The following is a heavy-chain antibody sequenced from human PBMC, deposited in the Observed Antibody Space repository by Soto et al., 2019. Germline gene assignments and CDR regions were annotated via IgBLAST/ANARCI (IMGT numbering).Heavy chain of an antibody. J-gene: IGHJ6*03. CDR3: ARAPSSECSGGSCYLLYYYYYYMDV. CDR2: INAGNGNT. D-gene: IGHD2-15*01. V-gene: IGHV1-3*01. Sequence: ASVKVSCKASGYTFTSYAMHWVRQASGQRLEWMGWINAGNGNTKYSQKFQGRVTITRDTSASTAYMELSSLRSEDTAVYYCARAPSSECSGGSCYLLYYYYYYMDVWGKGTTVTVSS. CDR1: GYTFTSYA.